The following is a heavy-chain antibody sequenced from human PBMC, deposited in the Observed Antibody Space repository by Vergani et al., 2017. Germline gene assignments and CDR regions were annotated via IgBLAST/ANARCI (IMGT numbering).Heavy chain of an antibody. D-gene: IGHD2-21*01. CDR3: VRVLHTSYILGAFDI. J-gene: IGHJ3*02. CDR2: IDVKGNS. V-gene: IGHV4-61*02. CDR1: GCSPDIHSRT. Sequence: QAQLQESGPRLVKPSHTLSLTCIFSGCSPDIHSRTWGWILQPAGEGLEWIGLIDVKGNSNFTPSLESRVTMAADASRGCFSLNLRSVTTSDKAVYYCVRVLHTSYILGAFDIWGQGIKVTVSS.